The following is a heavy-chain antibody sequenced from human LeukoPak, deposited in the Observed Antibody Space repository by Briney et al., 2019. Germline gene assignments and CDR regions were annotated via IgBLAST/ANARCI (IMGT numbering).Heavy chain of an antibody. Sequence: SETLSLTCTVSGGSISSYYWSWIRQPPGKGLEWIGYIYYSRSTNYNPSLKSRVTMLVDTSKNQFSLKLSSVTAADTAVYFCARDPHYGDILNDPFDIWGQGTMVTVSS. CDR2: IYYSRST. CDR1: GGSISSYY. J-gene: IGHJ3*02. V-gene: IGHV4-59*01. D-gene: IGHD4-17*01. CDR3: ARDPHYGDILNDPFDI.